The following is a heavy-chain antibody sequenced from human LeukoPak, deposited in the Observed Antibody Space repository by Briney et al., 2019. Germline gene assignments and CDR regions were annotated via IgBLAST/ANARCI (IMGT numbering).Heavy chain of an antibody. V-gene: IGHV3-21*06. CDR3: AKGLLPWYSSSSPAFDP. Sequence: PGGSLRLSCAASGFIFSNYYLNWVRQAPGKGLEWVSCIHGSASYNYYADSVKGRFTVSRDSAKNSLYLEMSSLRVEDTAVYYCAKGLLPWYSSSSPAFDPWGQGTLVTVSS. CDR2: IHGSASYN. J-gene: IGHJ5*02. D-gene: IGHD6-6*01. CDR1: GFIFSNYY.